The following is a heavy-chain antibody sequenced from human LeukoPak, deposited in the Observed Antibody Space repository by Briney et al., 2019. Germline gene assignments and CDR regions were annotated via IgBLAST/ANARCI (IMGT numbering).Heavy chain of an antibody. J-gene: IGHJ6*03. CDR3: ARHRGDNSNPRYYFYYMDV. CDR1: GHSISSGYY. D-gene: IGHD4-11*01. Sequence: PSETLSLTCSVSGHSISSGYYWGWIRQPPGKGLEGIGTMYHRGSTYYNPSLKSRVTMSGDTSKNHFSLKLSSVIAADAAVYYCARHRGDNSNPRYYFYYMDVWGKGTTVTVSS. CDR2: MYHRGST. V-gene: IGHV4-38-2*01.